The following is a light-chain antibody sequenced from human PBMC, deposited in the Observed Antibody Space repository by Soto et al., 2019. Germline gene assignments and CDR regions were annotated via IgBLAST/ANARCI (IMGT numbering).Light chain of an antibody. J-gene: IGLJ2*01. CDR3: SSYTSSSTVV. Sequence: ALTQPASVSGSPGQSITISCTGTSSDVGGYNYVSWYQQHPGKAPKLMIYDVSNRPSGVSNRFSGSKSGNTASLTISGLQGENEADYYCSSYTSSSTVVFGGGTKLTVL. CDR1: SSDVGGYNY. V-gene: IGLV2-14*01. CDR2: DVS.